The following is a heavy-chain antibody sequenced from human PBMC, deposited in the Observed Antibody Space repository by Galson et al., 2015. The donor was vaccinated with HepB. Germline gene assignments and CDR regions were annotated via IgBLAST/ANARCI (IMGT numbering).Heavy chain of an antibody. V-gene: IGHV7-4-1*02. J-gene: IGHJ5*02. CDR2: INTNNGNP. Sequence: SCKASGYILTSYNMNWVRQAPGQGLEWMGWINTNNGNPTYAQGFTGRFVFSLDTSVSTAYLQISGLKTGDTAVYYCARTYGSGSYYNGDNWLDPWGQGTLVTVSS. CDR1: GYILTSYN. CDR3: ARTYGSGSYYNGDNWLDP. D-gene: IGHD3-10*01.